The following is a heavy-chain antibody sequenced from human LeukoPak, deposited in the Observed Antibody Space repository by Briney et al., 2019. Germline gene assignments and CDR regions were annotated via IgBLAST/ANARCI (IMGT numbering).Heavy chain of an antibody. V-gene: IGHV4-34*01. Sequence: SETLSLTCAVYGGSFSGYYWSWIRQPPGKGLEWIGEINHSGSTNYNPSLKSRVTISVDTSKNLFPLILTSVTAADTAVYYCARGQQWLAFDSWGQGTLVTVSS. D-gene: IGHD6-19*01. CDR1: GGSFSGYY. J-gene: IGHJ4*02. CDR3: ARGQQWLAFDS. CDR2: INHSGST.